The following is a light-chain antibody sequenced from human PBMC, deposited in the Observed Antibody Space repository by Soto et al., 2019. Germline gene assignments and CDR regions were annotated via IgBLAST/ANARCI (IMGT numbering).Light chain of an antibody. CDR2: AAS. J-gene: IGKJ1*01. Sequence: DIQMTQSPSSLSASVGDRVTITCLASQSISSYLNWYQQKPGKAPKLLIYAASSLQSGVPSRFSGSGSGIDFTLTISSLQPEDFATYYCQQSYSTLWTFGQGTKVDI. CDR1: QSISSY. CDR3: QQSYSTLWT. V-gene: IGKV1-39*01.